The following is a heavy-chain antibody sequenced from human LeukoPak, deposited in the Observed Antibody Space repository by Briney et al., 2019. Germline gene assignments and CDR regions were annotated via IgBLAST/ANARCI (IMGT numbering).Heavy chain of an antibody. CDR1: GGSISSSSYY. D-gene: IGHD3-22*01. CDR2: IYYSGST. Sequence: PSETLSLTCTVSGGSISSSSYYWGWIRQPPGKGLEWIGSIYYSGSTYYNPSLKSRVTISVDTSKNQFSLKLSSVTAADTAVYYCARRNDSSGYGYDYWGQGTLVTVFS. V-gene: IGHV4-39*01. CDR3: ARRNDSSGYGYDY. J-gene: IGHJ4*02.